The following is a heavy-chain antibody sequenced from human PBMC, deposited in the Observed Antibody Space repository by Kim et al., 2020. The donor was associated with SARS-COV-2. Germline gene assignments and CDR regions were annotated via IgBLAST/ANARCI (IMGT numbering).Heavy chain of an antibody. CDR1: GFTVSSNY. Sequence: GGSLRLSCAASGFTVSSNYMSWVRQAPGKGLEWVSVIYSGGSTYYAESVKGRFTISRDNSKNTLYLQMNSLRAEDKAVYYCARGPGVNWFDPWGQGTLVTVSS. D-gene: IGHD3-10*01. CDR2: IYSGGST. J-gene: IGHJ5*02. V-gene: IGHV3-53*01. CDR3: ARGPGVNWFDP.